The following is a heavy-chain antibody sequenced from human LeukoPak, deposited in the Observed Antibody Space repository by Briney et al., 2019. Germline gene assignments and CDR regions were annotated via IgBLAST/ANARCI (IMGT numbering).Heavy chain of an antibody. CDR3: ARTTSYGGKGYYYYYMDV. J-gene: IGHJ6*03. Sequence: SETLSLTCTVSGGSISSYYWSWIRQPPGKGLEWIGYIYYSGSTNYNPSLKSRVTISVDTSKNQFSLKLSSVTAADTAVYYCARTTSYGGKGYYYYYMDVWGKGTTVTVSS. D-gene: IGHD4-23*01. CDR1: GGSISSYY. CDR2: IYYSGST. V-gene: IGHV4-59*01.